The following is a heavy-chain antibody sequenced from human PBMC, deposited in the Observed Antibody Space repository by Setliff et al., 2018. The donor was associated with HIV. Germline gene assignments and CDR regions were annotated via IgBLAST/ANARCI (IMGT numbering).Heavy chain of an antibody. CDR3: ARVKYSYAQGFYYGMDV. Sequence: SETLSLTCTVSGGSISSHYWSWIRQPPGEGLEWIGSIYSSGSTNYNPSLKSRVTMSVDTSKNQFSLKLRSVTAADTAVFYCARVKYSYAQGFYYGMDVWGQGTTVTVSS. J-gene: IGHJ6*02. D-gene: IGHD5-18*01. CDR2: IYSSGST. V-gene: IGHV4-59*11. CDR1: GGSISSHY.